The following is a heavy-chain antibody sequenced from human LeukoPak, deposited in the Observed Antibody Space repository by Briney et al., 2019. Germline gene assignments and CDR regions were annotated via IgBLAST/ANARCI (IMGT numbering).Heavy chain of an antibody. CDR2: INPNSGGT. Sequence: ASVKVSCKASGYTFTGYYMHWVRQAPGQGLEWMGWINPNSGGTNYAQKFQGRVTMTRDTSISTAYMELSRLRSDDTAVYYCAGPRGSGWFMNYYGMDVWGQGTTVTVSS. CDR3: AGPRGSGWFMNYYGMDV. D-gene: IGHD6-19*01. CDR1: GYTFTGYY. J-gene: IGHJ6*02. V-gene: IGHV1-2*02.